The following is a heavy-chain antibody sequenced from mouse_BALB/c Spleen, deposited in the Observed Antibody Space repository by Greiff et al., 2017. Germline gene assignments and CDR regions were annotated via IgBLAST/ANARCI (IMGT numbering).Heavy chain of an antibody. CDR3: ARNCSGSSVDY. CDR2: IDPANGNT. V-gene: IGHV14-3*02. J-gene: IGHJ2*01. Sequence: EVQLQQSGAELVKPGASVKLSCTASGFNIKDTYMDWVKQRPEQGLEWIGRIDPANGNTKYDPKFQGKATITADTSSNTAYLQLSSLTSEDTAVYYCARNCSGSSVDYWGQGTTLTVSS. D-gene: IGHD1-1*01. CDR1: GFNIKDTY.